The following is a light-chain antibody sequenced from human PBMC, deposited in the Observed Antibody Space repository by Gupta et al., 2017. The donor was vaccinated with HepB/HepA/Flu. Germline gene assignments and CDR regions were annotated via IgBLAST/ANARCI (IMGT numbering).Light chain of an antibody. CDR2: GAS. CDR1: QSVSSN. CDR3: QQYNNWWT. Sequence: EIVITQSPATLSVSPGERATLSCRASQSVSSNLAWDQQKPGQARRLLIYGASTRATGIPGRFSGSGSGTEFTLTSSSRQAEDFAVYYWQQYNNWWTFGQGTKVEIK. V-gene: IGKV3-15*01. J-gene: IGKJ1*01.